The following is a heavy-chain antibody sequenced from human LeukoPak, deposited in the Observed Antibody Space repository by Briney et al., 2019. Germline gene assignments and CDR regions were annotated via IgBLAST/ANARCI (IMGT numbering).Heavy chain of an antibody. Sequence: PSETLSLTCTVSGGSISSYYWSWIRQHPGKGLEWIGYIYYSGSTYYNPSLKSRVTISVDTSKNQFSLKLSSVTAADTAVYYCARGSTEVVVKMDVWGQGTTVTVSS. CDR2: IYYSGST. CDR1: GGSISSYY. V-gene: IGHV4-59*06. D-gene: IGHD3-22*01. J-gene: IGHJ6*02. CDR3: ARGSTEVVVKMDV.